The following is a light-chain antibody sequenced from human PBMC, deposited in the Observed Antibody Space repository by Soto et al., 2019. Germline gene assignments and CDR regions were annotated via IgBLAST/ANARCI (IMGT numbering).Light chain of an antibody. Sequence: EIVLTQSPGTLSLSPGERATLSCRASQSVRSNYLAWYQQRPGQAPRLLIYGVSTRATGIPDRFSGSGSGTGFSLLISRLEPEDFAVYYCQQYSSPPHCTFGPGTKVDIK. V-gene: IGKV3-20*01. CDR2: GVS. CDR3: QQYSSPPHCT. CDR1: QSVRSNY. J-gene: IGKJ3*01.